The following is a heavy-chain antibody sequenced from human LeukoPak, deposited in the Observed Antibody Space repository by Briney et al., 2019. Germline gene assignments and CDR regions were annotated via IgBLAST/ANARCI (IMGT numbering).Heavy chain of an antibody. CDR3: TTDPSPLSSWYDDFDY. CDR2: IKSKTDGGTT. J-gene: IGHJ4*02. D-gene: IGHD6-13*01. Sequence: GGSLRLSCAASGFTFSNYMMHWVRQAPGKGLEWVGRIKSKTDGGTTDYAAPVKGRFTISRDDSKNTLYLQMNSLKTEDTAVYYCTTDPSPLSSWYDDFDYWGQGTLVTVSS. V-gene: IGHV3-15*07. CDR1: GFTFSNYM.